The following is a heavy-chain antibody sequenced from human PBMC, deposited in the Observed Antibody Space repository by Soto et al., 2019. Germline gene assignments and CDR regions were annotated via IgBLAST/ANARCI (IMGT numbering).Heavy chain of an antibody. CDR2: IYYSGST. CDR1: GGSISSYY. V-gene: IGHV4-59*12. CDR3: AREFYYYDRSGNLGY. D-gene: IGHD3-22*01. Sequence: PSETLSLTCTVSGGSISSYYWSWIRQPPGKGLEWIGYIYYSGSTNYNPSLKSRVTISVDTSKNMVYLEMNSLRAEDTAVYYCAREFYYYDRSGNLGYWGQGALVTVSS. J-gene: IGHJ4*02.